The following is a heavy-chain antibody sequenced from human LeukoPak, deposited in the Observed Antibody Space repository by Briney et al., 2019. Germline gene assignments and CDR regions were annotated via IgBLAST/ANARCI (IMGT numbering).Heavy chain of an antibody. CDR1: GYTFTSYG. CDR3: AAPTTVTTLDAFDI. CDR2: ISAYNGNT. Sequence: ASVKVSCKASGYTFTSYGIGWVRQAPGQGREWMGWISAYNGNTNYAQKFQERVTITRDMSTSTAYMELSSLRSEDTAVYYCAAPTTVTTLDAFDIWGQGTMVTVSS. D-gene: IGHD4-17*01. J-gene: IGHJ3*02. V-gene: IGHV1-18*01.